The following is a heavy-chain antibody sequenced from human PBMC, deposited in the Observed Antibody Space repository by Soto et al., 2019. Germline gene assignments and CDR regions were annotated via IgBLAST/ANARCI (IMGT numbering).Heavy chain of an antibody. Sequence: PGGSLRLSCAASGFTFSSYAMSWVRQAPGKGLEWVSAISGSGGSTYYADSVKGRFTISRDNSKNTLYLQMNSLRAEDTAVYYCAKPSNYDILTGYYSNWFDPWGQGTLVTVSS. D-gene: IGHD3-9*01. CDR3: AKPSNYDILTGYYSNWFDP. J-gene: IGHJ5*02. V-gene: IGHV3-23*01. CDR2: ISGSGGST. CDR1: GFTFSSYA.